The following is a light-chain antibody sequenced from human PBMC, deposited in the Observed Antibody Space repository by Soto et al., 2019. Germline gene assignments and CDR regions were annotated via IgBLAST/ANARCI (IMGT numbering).Light chain of an antibody. CDR2: GAS. J-gene: IGKJ2*01. CDR3: QQYNYWPPLYT. Sequence: EIVMTQSPGTLSVSPGERATLSCRASQSVSSNLAWYQQKPGQAPRLLIYGASTRATGIPARFSGSGSGTEFTLTISSMQSEDFAVYYCQQYNYWPPLYTFGKGTKLEIK. CDR1: QSVSSN. V-gene: IGKV3-15*01.